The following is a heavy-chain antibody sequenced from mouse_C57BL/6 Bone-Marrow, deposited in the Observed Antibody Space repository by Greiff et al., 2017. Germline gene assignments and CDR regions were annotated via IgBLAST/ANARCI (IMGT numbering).Heavy chain of an antibody. J-gene: IGHJ1*03. D-gene: IGHD2-2*01. CDR2: INPYNGGT. CDR1: GYTFTDYY. Sequence: EVQLQQSGPVLVKPGASVKMSCKASGYTFTDYYMNWVKQSPGKSLEWIGVINPYNGGTSYNQKFKGKATLTVDKSSITAYMELNSLTSEDSAVYYCARYGYYGDFDVWGTGTTVTVSS. CDR3: ARYGYYGDFDV. V-gene: IGHV1-19*01.